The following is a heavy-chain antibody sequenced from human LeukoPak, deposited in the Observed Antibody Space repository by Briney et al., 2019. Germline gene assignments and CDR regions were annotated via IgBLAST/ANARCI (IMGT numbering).Heavy chain of an antibody. CDR2: ISHYNGNT. CDR3: ARDSVGSGSYYDPNGDYGMDV. J-gene: IGHJ6*04. Sequence: ASVNVSCKASGYTFTSYGISWVRQAPGHGLELMGWISHYNGNTNYAQKLHGRFTMTTDTSTSTAYMELRSLRSDDTAVYYCARDSVGSGSYYDPNGDYGMDVWGKGTTVTVSS. V-gene: IGHV1-18*04. CDR1: GYTFTSYG. D-gene: IGHD3-10*01.